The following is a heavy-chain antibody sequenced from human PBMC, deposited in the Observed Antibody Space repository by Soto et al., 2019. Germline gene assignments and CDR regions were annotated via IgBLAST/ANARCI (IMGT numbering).Heavy chain of an antibody. V-gene: IGHV3-30*18. CDR2: ISSDGSDK. D-gene: IGHD2-15*01. Sequence: QVQLVESGGGVVQPGRSLRLSCAASGFSFSNCGMHWVRQAPGKGLEWVAAISSDGSDKYYSESVKGRFTISRDNSKNPRFLQMNSLRVEDTAVYYCVKGSEVARQELDYWGQGTLGTVSS. J-gene: IGHJ4*02. CDR1: GFSFSNCG. CDR3: VKGSEVARQELDY.